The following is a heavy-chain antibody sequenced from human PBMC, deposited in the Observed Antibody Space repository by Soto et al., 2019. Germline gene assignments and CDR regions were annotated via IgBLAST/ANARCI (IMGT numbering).Heavy chain of an antibody. Sequence: GASLKVSCKASGGTFSSYAISWVRQAPGQGLEWMGGIIPIFGTANYAQKFQGRVTITADESTSTAYMELSSLRSEDTAVYYCAGGYDFWSGPDPPYYYYYGMDVWGQGTTVTVS. CDR2: IIPIFGTA. CDR3: AGGYDFWSGPDPPYYYYYGMDV. J-gene: IGHJ6*02. V-gene: IGHV1-69*13. D-gene: IGHD3-3*01. CDR1: GGTFSSYA.